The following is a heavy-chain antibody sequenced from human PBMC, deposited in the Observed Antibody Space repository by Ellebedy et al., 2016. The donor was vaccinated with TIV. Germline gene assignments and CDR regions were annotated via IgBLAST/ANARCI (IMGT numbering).Heavy chain of an antibody. Sequence: GESLKISCSASAVSFINYAMTWVRQAPGKGLEWVSTSSGTGGTIYYKDSVKGRFTISRDNSNNTVFLQMSRLSHDNTAVYYCSKQLHRGYVLGPFDSWGQGTLVTVSS. J-gene: IGHJ4*02. CDR1: AVSFINYA. V-gene: IGHV3-23*01. CDR2: SSGTGGTI. CDR3: SKQLHRGYVLGPFDS. D-gene: IGHD5-12*01.